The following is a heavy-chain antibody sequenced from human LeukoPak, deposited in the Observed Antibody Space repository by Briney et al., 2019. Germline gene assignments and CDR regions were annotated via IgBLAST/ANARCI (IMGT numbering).Heavy chain of an antibody. CDR1: GFTFSSYA. J-gene: IGHJ6*02. CDR2: ISTNGGST. Sequence: GGSLRLSCSASGFTFSSYAMHWVRQAPRKGLDYVSAISTNGGSTYYADSVKGRFTISRDNSKNTLYLQMSSLRAEDTAVYYCVKGHDYHYYGVDVWGQGTTVTVSS. V-gene: IGHV3-64D*06. CDR3: VKGHDYHYYGVDV.